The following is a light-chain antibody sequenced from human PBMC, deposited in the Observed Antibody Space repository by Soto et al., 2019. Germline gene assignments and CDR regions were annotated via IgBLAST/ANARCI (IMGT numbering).Light chain of an antibody. V-gene: IGKV3-20*01. Sequence: TKSPATLYLSPRERATLSCRPSQSVSSYLAWYQQKPGQAPRLLIYGASNRATGIPDRFSGSGSGTDFTLIINRLEPEDVAIYYCQQYGGSPRIAFGQWTRLQ. CDR3: QQYGGSPRIA. CDR1: QSVSSY. J-gene: IGKJ5*01. CDR2: GAS.